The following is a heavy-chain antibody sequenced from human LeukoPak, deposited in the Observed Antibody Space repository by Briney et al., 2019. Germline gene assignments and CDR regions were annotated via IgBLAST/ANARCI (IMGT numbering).Heavy chain of an antibody. D-gene: IGHD3-16*02. CDR1: GYTFTSYD. CDR3: ARAPYDYVWGSYRYGDY. J-gene: IGHJ4*02. V-gene: IGHV1-18*01. Sequence: ASVKVSCKASGYTFTSYDISWVRQAPGQGLEWMGWISAYNGNTNYAQKLQGRVTMTTDTSTSTAYMELRSLRSDDTAVYYCARAPYDYVWGSYRYGDYWGQGTLVTVSS. CDR2: ISAYNGNT.